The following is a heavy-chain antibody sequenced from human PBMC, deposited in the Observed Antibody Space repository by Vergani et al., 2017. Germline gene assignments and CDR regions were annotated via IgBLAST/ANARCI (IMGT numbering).Heavy chain of an antibody. J-gene: IGHJ6*03. V-gene: IGHV4-34*01. CDR1: GGSFTRYH. Sequence: QVQLQQWGGGLLKPSETLSLTCVVNGGSFTRYHWTWICQSPGEGLEWVGDIDHTGRPDYNPSLKSRLTMSVDKSRNQFSLTLNSVTATDTAIYFCARVNTETNGHLYYYYYMDVWGQGTAVTVS. CDR2: IDHTGRP. CDR3: ARVNTETNGHLYYYYYMDV. D-gene: IGHD4-11*01.